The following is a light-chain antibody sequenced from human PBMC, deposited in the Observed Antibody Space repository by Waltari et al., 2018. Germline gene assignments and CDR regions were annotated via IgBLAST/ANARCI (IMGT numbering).Light chain of an antibody. CDR3: LLSYNGALV. Sequence: QAVVTQEPSLTVSPGGTGTLPCGSSTAAVTSAPSPYWFQQTPGQVPQSLIYDTTNKPPWTPDRFSGSLLGGQAALTLSGAQPDDDSVYYCLLSYNGALVFGGGTTLTVL. CDR1: TAAVTSAPS. J-gene: IGLJ2*01. V-gene: IGLV7-46*01. CDR2: DTT.